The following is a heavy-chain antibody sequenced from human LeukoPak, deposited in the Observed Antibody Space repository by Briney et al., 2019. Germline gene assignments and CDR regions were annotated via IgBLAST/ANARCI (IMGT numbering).Heavy chain of an antibody. V-gene: IGHV3-11*06. J-gene: IGHJ5*02. CDR2: ISSSSSYT. CDR1: GFTFSDYY. D-gene: IGHD3-9*01. CDR3: ARDGRTYYDILTTNWFDP. Sequence: GGSLRLSCAAFGFTFSDYYMSWIRQAPGKGLEWVSYISSSSSYTNYADSVKGRFTISRDNAKNSLYLQMNSLRAEDTAVYYCARDGRTYYDILTTNWFDPWGQGTLVTVSS.